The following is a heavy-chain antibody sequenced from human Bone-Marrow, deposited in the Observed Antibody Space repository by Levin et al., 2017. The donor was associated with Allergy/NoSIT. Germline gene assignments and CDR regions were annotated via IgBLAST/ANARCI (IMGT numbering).Heavy chain of an antibody. CDR3: ARDSEGIVVVTANYYYYGMDV. D-gene: IGHD2-21*02. Sequence: GESLKISCAASGFTFSSYSMNWVRQAPGKGLEWVSSISSSSSYIYYADSVKGRFTISRDNAKNSLYLQMNSLRAEDTAVYYCARDSEGIVVVTANYYYYGMDVWGQGTTVTVSS. CDR1: GFTFSSYS. V-gene: IGHV3-21*01. J-gene: IGHJ6*02. CDR2: ISSSSSYI.